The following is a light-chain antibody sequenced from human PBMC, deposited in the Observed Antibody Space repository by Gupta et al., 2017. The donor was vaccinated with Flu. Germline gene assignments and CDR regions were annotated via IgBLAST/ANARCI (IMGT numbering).Light chain of an antibody. CDR3: HIWDIASDHGL. CDR2: DDS. V-gene: IGLV3-21*02. CDR1: SLGGQS. Sequence: SSVLTQPPSLLVAPGQTATITCAGNSLGGQSVHWYQQRPGQAPPLVVNDDSNRPSGIPERFSGSNSGNTATLTISRVEAGDEADYYCHIWDIASDHGLFGGGTKVTVL. J-gene: IGLJ3*02.